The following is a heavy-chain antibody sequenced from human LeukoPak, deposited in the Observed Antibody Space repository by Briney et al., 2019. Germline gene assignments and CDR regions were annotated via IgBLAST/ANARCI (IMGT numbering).Heavy chain of an antibody. CDR1: GFTFGNYA. J-gene: IGHJ3*02. D-gene: IGHD5-24*01. CDR2: LTDSGGTT. V-gene: IGHV3-23*01. Sequence: GGSLRLSCVASGFTFGNYAMGWLRQAPGRRPEWVSSLTDSGGTTYYVDSVKGRFAISRDNSKNTLYLHMNSLRAEDTAVYYCAKKRDAFGIWGQGTVVTVSS. CDR3: AKKRDAFGI.